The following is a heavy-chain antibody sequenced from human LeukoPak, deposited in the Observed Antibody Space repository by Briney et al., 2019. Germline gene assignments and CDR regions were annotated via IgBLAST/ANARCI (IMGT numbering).Heavy chain of an antibody. D-gene: IGHD3-10*01. CDR1: GFTVSSYY. J-gene: IGHJ3*02. Sequence: PGGSLRLSRAVSGFTVSSYYMNWVRQAPGKGLEWVSVIYSGGSTYYADSVKGRFTISRDNSKNTLFLQMNSLRAEDTAVYYCARGLSKGIHDAFDIWGQGTMVTVSS. V-gene: IGHV3-66*02. CDR2: IYSGGST. CDR3: ARGLSKGIHDAFDI.